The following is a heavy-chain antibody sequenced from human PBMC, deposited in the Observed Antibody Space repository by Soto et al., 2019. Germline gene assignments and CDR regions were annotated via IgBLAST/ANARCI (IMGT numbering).Heavy chain of an antibody. CDR2: IYYRGSN. CDR3: ARLEGCSGGSCYSVSGYYCGY. Sequence: PSETLSLTCTVSGGSISSTSFYWGWIGQPPGKGRVLTGSIYYRGSNNYSPHRKSRVTISVDTSKNQFSLKLSSVTAADTAVYSCARLEGCSGGSCYSVSGYYCGYWGQETLVTVSS. V-gene: IGHV4-39*01. CDR1: GGSISSTSFY. J-gene: IGHJ4*02. D-gene: IGHD2-15*01.